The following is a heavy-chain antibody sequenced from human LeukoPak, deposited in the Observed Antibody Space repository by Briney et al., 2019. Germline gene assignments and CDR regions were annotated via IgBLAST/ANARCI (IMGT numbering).Heavy chain of an antibody. CDR2: IWYDGSNK. Sequence: GGSLRLSCAASGFTFSSYGMHWVRQVPGKGLEWVAVIWYDGSNKYYADSVKGRFTISRDNSKNTVYLQMNSLRAEDTAVYYCARVHYNTAMVDIDYWGQGTLVTVSS. CDR3: ARVHYNTAMVDIDY. J-gene: IGHJ4*02. V-gene: IGHV3-33*01. CDR1: GFTFSSYG. D-gene: IGHD5-18*01.